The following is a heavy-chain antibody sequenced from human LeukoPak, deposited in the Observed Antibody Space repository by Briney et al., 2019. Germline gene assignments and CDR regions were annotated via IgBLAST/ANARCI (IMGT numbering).Heavy chain of an antibody. J-gene: IGHJ4*02. Sequence: GGSLRLSCAASGFTFSSYDMNWVRQAPGKGLEWVSRISGTGGSTYYTDSVKGRFTISRDNAKNSLYLQMNSLRAEDTAVYYCGRGDSSGYKGVTFDYWGQGTLVTVSS. CDR1: GFTFSSYD. CDR2: ISGTGGST. CDR3: GRGDSSGYKGVTFDY. D-gene: IGHD3-22*01. V-gene: IGHV3-23*01.